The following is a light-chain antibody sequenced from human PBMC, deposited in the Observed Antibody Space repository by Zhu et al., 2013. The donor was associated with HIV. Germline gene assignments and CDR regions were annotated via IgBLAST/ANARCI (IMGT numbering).Light chain of an antibody. CDR2: GAS. CDR3: QHVNSNAA. CDR1: QGINNY. V-gene: IGKV1-16*02. Sequence: DIQMSQSPSSLSASVGDRVTITCRASQGINNYLAWFQQKPGKAPKSLIYGASSLQSGVPSKFSGRGSGTEFTLTITSLQPDDFATYYCQHVNSNAAFGPGTKVDV. J-gene: IGKJ3*01.